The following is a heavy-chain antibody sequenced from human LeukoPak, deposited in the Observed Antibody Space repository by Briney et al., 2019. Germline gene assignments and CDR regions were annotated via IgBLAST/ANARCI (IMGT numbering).Heavy chain of an antibody. CDR2: IFPGDSET. CDR3: VVPVAGHFDL. D-gene: IGHD6-19*01. J-gene: IGHJ4*02. CDR1: GYRFTTNW. Sequence: GESLKISCKGSGYRFTTNWIGWVRQMSGKGLEYMGIIFPGDSETRYSPSFQGQVTISADKSISTAHLQWSSLKASDTAMYYCVVPVAGHFDLWGQGTLVTVSS. V-gene: IGHV5-51*01.